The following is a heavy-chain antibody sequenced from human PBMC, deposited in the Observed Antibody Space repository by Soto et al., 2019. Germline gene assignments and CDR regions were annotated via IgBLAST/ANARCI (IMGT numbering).Heavy chain of an antibody. J-gene: IGHJ4*02. CDR3: VGDHYYFDY. CDR1: GFPFSSYG. V-gene: IGHV3-30*03. CDR2: ISYDGSNK. D-gene: IGHD3-10*01. Sequence: QVQLVESGGGVVQPGRSLRLSCAASGFPFSSYGMHWVREAPGKGLEWVAVISYDGSNKYYADSVKGRFTISRDNSASTLYLQMNSLRPEDTALYYCVGDHYYFDYRRQGTLVTVSP.